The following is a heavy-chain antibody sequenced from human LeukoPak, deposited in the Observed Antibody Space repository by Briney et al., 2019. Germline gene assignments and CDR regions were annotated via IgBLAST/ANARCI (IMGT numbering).Heavy chain of an antibody. Sequence: GGSLRLSCAASGFTVNTNYMSWVRQAPGKGLEWVPIMHSVGTIYYADSVKGRFTFSRDNSKNTLYLQMSNLRAEDTAVYYCARDGSGSLDYWGQGTLVTVSS. D-gene: IGHD3-22*01. CDR2: MHSVGTI. V-gene: IGHV3-53*01. CDR3: ARDGSGSLDY. J-gene: IGHJ4*02. CDR1: GFTVNTNY.